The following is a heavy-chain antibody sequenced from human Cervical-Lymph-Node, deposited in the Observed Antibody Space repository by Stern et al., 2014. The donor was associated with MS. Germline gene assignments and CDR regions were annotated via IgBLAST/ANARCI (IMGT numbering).Heavy chain of an antibody. CDR2: IYQDGST. CDR3: ARVDDCSGGTCFSTSWFDP. D-gene: IGHD2-15*01. V-gene: IGHV4-59*01. CDR1: GGSFNNYY. Sequence: VQLVESGPGLVKPSETLSLTCTVSGGSFNNYYWSWIRQPPGKGLEWIGYIYQDGSTKYNPALKSRVTISLHTSKKQFSLRLTSVTAPDTAVYYCARVDDCSGGTCFSTSWFDPWGQGTLVTVSS. J-gene: IGHJ5*02.